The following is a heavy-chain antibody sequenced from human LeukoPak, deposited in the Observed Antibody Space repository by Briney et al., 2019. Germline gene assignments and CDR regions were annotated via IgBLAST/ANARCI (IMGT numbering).Heavy chain of an antibody. V-gene: IGHV3-48*03. D-gene: IGHD3-10*01. CDR3: AGTFGTRGGYYYYMDV. CDR1: GFTFSSYE. CDR2: INSSGSTI. Sequence: GGSLRLSCAASGFTFSSYEMNWVRQAPGKGLEWVSYINSSGSTIYYADSVKGRFTISRDNAKNSLYLQMNSLRAEDTAVYYCAGTFGTRGGYYYYMDVWGKGTTVTISS. J-gene: IGHJ6*03.